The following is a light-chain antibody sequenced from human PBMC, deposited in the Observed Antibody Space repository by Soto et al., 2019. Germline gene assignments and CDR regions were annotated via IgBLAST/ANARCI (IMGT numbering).Light chain of an antibody. V-gene: IGLV1-40*01. Sequence: QSVLTQPPSVSGAPGQRVTISCTGSSSNIGAGYDVHWYQQLPGTALKLLIYGNSNRPSGVPDRFSGSKSGTSASLAITGLRSEDEADYYCAAWDDSLSGAYVFGTGTKVTVL. J-gene: IGLJ1*01. CDR2: GNS. CDR1: SSNIGAGYD. CDR3: AAWDDSLSGAYV.